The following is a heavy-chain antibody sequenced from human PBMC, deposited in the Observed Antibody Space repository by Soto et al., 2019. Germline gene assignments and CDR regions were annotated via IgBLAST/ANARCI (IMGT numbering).Heavy chain of an antibody. J-gene: IGHJ4*02. V-gene: IGHV1-18*01. CDR1: GYTFTSFA. Sequence: QVQLVQSGAEVKKPGASVKVSCKASGYTFTSFAITWVRQAPGQGLEWMGWITVYNGNTNYAQNLLGRATMTTDPATSTAYMELRSLLSADTAVYYCARGLGAPFWGQGTLVTVSS. CDR2: ITVYNGNT. CDR3: ARGLGAPF. D-gene: IGHD1-26*01.